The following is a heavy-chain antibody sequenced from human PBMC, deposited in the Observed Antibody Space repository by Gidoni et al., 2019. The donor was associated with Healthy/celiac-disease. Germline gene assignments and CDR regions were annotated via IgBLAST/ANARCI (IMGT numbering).Heavy chain of an antibody. Sequence: QVQLVQSWAEVKKPGASAKVSCKASGYTFTSYAMHWVRQAPGQGLEWMGWINAGNGNTKYSQKFQGRVTITRDTSASTAYMELSSLRSEDTAVYYCARDGSAYYDFWSGSNDYWGQGTLVTVSS. CDR1: GYTFTSYA. CDR3: ARDGSAYYDFWSGSNDY. D-gene: IGHD3-3*01. CDR2: INAGNGNT. J-gene: IGHJ4*02. V-gene: IGHV1-3*01.